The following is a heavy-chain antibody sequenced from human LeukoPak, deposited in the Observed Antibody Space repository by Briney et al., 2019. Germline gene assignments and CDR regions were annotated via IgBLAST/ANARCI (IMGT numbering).Heavy chain of an antibody. CDR3: ARGRYGMDV. CDR1: GGSFSGYY. V-gene: IGHV4-34*01. CDR2: INHSGST. J-gene: IGHJ6*02. Sequence: PSETLSLTCAVYGGSFSGYYWSWIRQPPGKGLEWIGEINHSGSTNYNPSLKSRVTISVDTSKNQFSLKLSSVTAADTAVYYCARGRYGMDVWAKGPRSPSP.